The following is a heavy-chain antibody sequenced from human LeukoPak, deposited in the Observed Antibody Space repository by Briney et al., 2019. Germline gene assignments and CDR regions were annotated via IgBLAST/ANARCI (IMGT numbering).Heavy chain of an antibody. CDR3: ARDYVDDIPMIKDY. Sequence: ASVKVSCKASGYTFTSYHMHWVRQAPGQGLEWMGKIDLSGGSTTYAQKFQGRVTMTRDTSTSTVYMELSSLRSEDTAVYYCARDYVDDIPMIKDYWGQGTLVTVSS. CDR2: IDLSGGST. D-gene: IGHD2-8*01. CDR1: GYTFTSYH. J-gene: IGHJ4*02. V-gene: IGHV1-46*01.